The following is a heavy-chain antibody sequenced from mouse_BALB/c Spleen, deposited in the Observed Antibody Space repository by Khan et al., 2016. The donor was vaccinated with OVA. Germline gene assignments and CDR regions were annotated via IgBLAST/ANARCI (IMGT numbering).Heavy chain of an antibody. CDR1: GYTFTTYW. D-gene: IGHD1-1*02. Sequence: QVQLKQSGAELAKPGASVKMSCKASGYTFTTYWMHWLKQRPGQGLEWIGYIDPGTGYTEYNQNFKDKATLTTDKSSSTAFMQLSSLTSEDSAVXYSAQRGLFGGIVYWGQGSLVTVSA. V-gene: IGHV1-7*01. CDR2: IDPGTGYT. J-gene: IGHJ3*01. CDR3: AQRGLFGGIVY.